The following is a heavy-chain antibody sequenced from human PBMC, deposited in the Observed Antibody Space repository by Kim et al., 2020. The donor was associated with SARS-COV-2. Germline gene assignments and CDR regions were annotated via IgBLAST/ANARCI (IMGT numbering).Heavy chain of an antibody. CDR2: I. V-gene: IGHV3-48*03. CDR3: ARGPNYSPFDY. J-gene: IGHJ4*02. Sequence: IYYGDSVRGRFTISRDNDKNSLYLQMNSLRAEDTAVYYCARGPNYSPFDYWGQGTLVTVSS. D-gene: IGHD4-4*01.